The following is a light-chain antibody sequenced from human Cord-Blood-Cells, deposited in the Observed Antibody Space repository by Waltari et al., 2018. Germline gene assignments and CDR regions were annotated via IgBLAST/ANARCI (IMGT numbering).Light chain of an antibody. Sequence: QSALTQPPSASGSPGQSVTIPCPGTSSAVGGYNYVLWYQQHPGKAPKLMIYEVSKRPSGVPDRFSGSKSGNTASLTVSGLQAEDEADYYCSSYAGSNIWVFGGGTKLTVL. CDR3: SSYAGSNIWV. J-gene: IGLJ3*02. V-gene: IGLV2-8*01. CDR1: SSAVGGYNY. CDR2: EVS.